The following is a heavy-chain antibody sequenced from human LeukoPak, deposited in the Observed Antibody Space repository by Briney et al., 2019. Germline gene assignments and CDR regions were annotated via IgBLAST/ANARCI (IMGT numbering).Heavy chain of an antibody. CDR3: ANWGIAVAGFDY. D-gene: IGHD6-19*01. CDR2: INSDGSST. J-gene: IGHJ4*02. CDR1: GFTFSSYW. V-gene: IGHV3-74*01. Sequence: TGGSLRLSCAASGFTFSSYWMHWVRQAPGKGLVWVSRINSDGSSTSYADSVKGRFTISRDNAKNTLYLQMNSLRAEDTAVYYCANWGIAVAGFDYWGQGTLVTVSS.